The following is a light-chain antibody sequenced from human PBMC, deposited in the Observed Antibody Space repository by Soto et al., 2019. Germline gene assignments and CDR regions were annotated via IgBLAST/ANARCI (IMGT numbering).Light chain of an antibody. Sequence: EIVLTQXXATLSLSPGERATLSCRASQSVSSYLTWYQQKPGQAPRLLIYDASNRATGIPARFSGSGSGTDFTLTISSLEPEDFAVYYCQQRSNWLITFGQGTRLEI. CDR3: QQRSNWLIT. J-gene: IGKJ5*01. CDR1: QSVSSY. CDR2: DAS. V-gene: IGKV3-11*01.